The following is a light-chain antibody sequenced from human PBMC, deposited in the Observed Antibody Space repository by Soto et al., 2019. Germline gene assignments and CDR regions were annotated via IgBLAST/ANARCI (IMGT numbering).Light chain of an antibody. J-gene: IGKJ4*01. V-gene: IGKV3D-15*01. Sequence: EIVMTQSPASLSVSPGERATLSCRASQSVGSDLAWYQQKPGQAPRLVIYDIFTRATGVPTRISGSGSGTEFTLSIRRLESEDFAVYYCKQYETSPFTFGVGTKVEIX. CDR2: DIF. CDR1: QSVGSD. CDR3: KQYETSPFT.